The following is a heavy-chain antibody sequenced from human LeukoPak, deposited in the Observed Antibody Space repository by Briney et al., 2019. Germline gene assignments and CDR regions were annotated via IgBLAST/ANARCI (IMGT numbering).Heavy chain of an antibody. CDR3: ARMGPAARIVGATRNFQH. D-gene: IGHD1-26*01. J-gene: IGHJ1*01. Sequence: GGSLRLSCSASGLNFHDVWMTWVRQTPGRGLEWVANIKGDGSEKNYVGSVRGRFTISRDNSKNTLYLQMNSLRAEDTAVYYCARMGPAARIVGATRNFQHWGQGTLVTVSS. CDR2: IKGDGSEK. CDR1: GLNFHDVW. V-gene: IGHV3-7*03.